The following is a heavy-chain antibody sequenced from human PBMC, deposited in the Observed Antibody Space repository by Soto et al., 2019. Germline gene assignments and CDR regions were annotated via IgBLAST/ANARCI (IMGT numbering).Heavy chain of an antibody. CDR1: GYTFTSYG. V-gene: IGHV1-18*04. J-gene: IGHJ4*02. CDR2: ISAYNGNT. CDR3: ARAPGKSQRGAFDY. Sequence: ASVKVSCKTSGYTFTSYGISWVRQAPGQGLEWMGWISAYNGNTNYAQKLQGRVTMTTDTSTSTAYMELRSLRSDDTAVYYCARAPGKSQRGAFDYWGQGTLVTVSS.